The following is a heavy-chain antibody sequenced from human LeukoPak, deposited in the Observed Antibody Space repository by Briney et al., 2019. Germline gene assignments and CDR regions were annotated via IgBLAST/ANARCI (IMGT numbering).Heavy chain of an antibody. CDR3: ARDSGGRGWFDP. D-gene: IGHD2-15*01. CDR2: ISGSGGST. CDR1: GFTFSSYA. Sequence: SGGSLRLSCAASGFTFSSYAMSWVRQAPGKGLEWVSAISGSGGSTYYADSVKGRFTISRDNSKNTLYLQMNSLRAEDTAVYYCARDSGGRGWFDPWGQGTLVTVSS. J-gene: IGHJ5*02. V-gene: IGHV3-23*01.